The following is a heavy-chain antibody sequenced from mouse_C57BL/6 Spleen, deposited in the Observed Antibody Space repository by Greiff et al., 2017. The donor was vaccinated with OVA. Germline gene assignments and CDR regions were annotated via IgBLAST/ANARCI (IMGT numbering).Heavy chain of an antibody. CDR3: ARNYGPRGYAMDY. CDR2: IYPRSGNT. CDR1: GYTFTSYG. Sequence: VQLQQSGAELARPGASVKLSCKASGYTFTSYGISWVKQRTGQGLEWIGEIYPRSGNTYYNEKFKGKATLTADKSSSTAYMELRSLTSEDAAADFCARNYGPRGYAMDYWGQGTSVTVSS. D-gene: IGHD1-1*02. J-gene: IGHJ4*01. V-gene: IGHV1-81*01.